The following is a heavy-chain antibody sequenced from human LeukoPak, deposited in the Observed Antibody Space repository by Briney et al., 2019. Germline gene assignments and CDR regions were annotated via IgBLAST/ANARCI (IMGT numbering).Heavy chain of an antibody. CDR3: ARDQRSSSRYYYYMDV. CDR2: IYYSGST. CDR1: GFTFSDYY. V-gene: IGHV4-38-2*02. Sequence: GSLRLSCAASGFTFSDYYMSWIRQPPGKGLEWIGSIYYSGSTYYNPSLKSRVTISVDTSKNQFSLKLSSVTAADTAVYYCARDQRSSSRYYYYMDVWGKGTTVTVSS. D-gene: IGHD6-6*01. J-gene: IGHJ6*03.